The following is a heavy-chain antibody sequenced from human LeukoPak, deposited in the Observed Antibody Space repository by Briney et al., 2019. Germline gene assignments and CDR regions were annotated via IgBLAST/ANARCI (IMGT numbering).Heavy chain of an antibody. J-gene: IGHJ4*02. CDR1: GYSISSGYY. Sequence: SETLSLTCTVSGYSISSGYYWGWIRQPPGKGLEWIGSIYHSGSTYYNPSLKSRVTISVDTSKNQFSLKLSSVTAADTAVYYCASPQLGGSSYYFDYWGQGTLVTVSS. V-gene: IGHV4-38-2*02. CDR2: IYHSGST. CDR3: ASPQLGGSSYYFDY. D-gene: IGHD1-26*01.